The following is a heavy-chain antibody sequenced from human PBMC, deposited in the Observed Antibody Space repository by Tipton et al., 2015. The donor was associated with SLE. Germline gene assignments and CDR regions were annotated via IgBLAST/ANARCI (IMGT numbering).Heavy chain of an antibody. V-gene: IGHV4-61*02. CDR3: AREGISYCGGDCHGSFDY. CDR1: GDSMNSGVYY. D-gene: IGHD2-21*01. CDR2: IFSSGNT. J-gene: IGHJ4*02. Sequence: TLSLTCTVSGDSMNSGVYYWSWLRQPAGKGLEWIGRIFSSGNTIYTPSLKSRVTISEDTSKNQFSLRLISVTAADTAVYYCAREGISYCGGDCHGSFDYWGQGSLVTVSS.